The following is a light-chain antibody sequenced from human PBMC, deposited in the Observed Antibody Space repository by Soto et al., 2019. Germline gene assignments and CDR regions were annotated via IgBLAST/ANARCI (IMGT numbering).Light chain of an antibody. CDR3: QQYDNLPR. V-gene: IGKV1-33*01. CDR1: QDISNY. J-gene: IGKJ4*01. Sequence: DIQMTQSPSSLSASVADRVTITCQASQDISNYLNWYQQKPGKAPKLLIYDASNLETGVPSRFSGSGSGTDFTFTISSLQPEDIATYYCQQYDNLPRFGGGTKVEIK. CDR2: DAS.